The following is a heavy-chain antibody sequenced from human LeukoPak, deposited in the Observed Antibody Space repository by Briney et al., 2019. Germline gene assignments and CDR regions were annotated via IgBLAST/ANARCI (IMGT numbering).Heavy chain of an antibody. CDR1: GGSISDIDFY. CDR3: ARSPGDRDAFDI. D-gene: IGHD7-27*01. V-gene: IGHV4-30-4*01. CDR2: IYYGGNT. Sequence: PSQTLSLTCAVSGGSISDIDFYWSWIRQPPGKGLEWIGFIYYGGNTYYNPSLKSRVTISVDTSKNQFSLKLSSVTAADTAVYYCARSPGDRDAFDIWGQGTMVTVSS. J-gene: IGHJ3*02.